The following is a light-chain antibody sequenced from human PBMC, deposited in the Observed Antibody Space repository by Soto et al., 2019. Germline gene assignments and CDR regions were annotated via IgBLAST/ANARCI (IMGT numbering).Light chain of an antibody. J-gene: IGKJ5*01. CDR1: QSVSSSD. CDR2: GAS. CDR3: QHYGRSPIT. V-gene: IGKV3-20*01. Sequence: PGERATLSCRASQSVSSSDLAWYHQKPGQAPRLLIYGASTRATGIPDRLSGSESGTDFTLTITRLEPEDFALYYCQHYGRSPITFGQGTRLEIK.